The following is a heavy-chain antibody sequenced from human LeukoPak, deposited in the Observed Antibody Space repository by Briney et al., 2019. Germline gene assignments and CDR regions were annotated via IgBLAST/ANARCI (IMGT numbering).Heavy chain of an antibody. V-gene: IGHV1-2*02. CDR2: INPNSGGI. J-gene: IGHJ4*02. CDR1: GYTFTDYY. Sequence: GASVKVSCKASGYTFTDYYMHWVRQAPGQGLEWMGWINPNSGGINYAQNFQGRVTMTRDTSISTAYMELSRLRSDDTAVYYCARVRFVSGCYFDYWGQGTLVTVSS. D-gene: IGHD3-10*01. CDR3: ARVRFVSGCYFDY.